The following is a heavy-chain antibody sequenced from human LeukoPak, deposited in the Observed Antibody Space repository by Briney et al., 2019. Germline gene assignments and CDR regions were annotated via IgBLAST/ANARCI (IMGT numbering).Heavy chain of an antibody. CDR3: ARGGLDRGYYYMDV. CDR2: ISSSSSYI. D-gene: IGHD3-10*01. CDR1: GFTFSIYS. Sequence: GGSLRLSCAASGFTFSIYSMNCVRQAPGKGMEWVSSISSSSSYIYYADSVKGRFTISRDNAKNSLYLQMNSLRAEDTAVYYCARGGLDRGYYYMDVWGKGTTVTVSS. V-gene: IGHV3-21*01. J-gene: IGHJ6*03.